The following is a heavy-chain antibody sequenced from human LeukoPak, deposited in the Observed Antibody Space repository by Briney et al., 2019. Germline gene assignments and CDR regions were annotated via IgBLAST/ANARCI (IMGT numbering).Heavy chain of an antibody. CDR2: IKQDGSEK. J-gene: IGHJ4*02. Sequence: GGSLRLSCAASGFTFSCYWMSWVRQAPGKGLERVANIKQDGSEKYYVDSVKGRFTISRDNAKNSLYLQMNSLRAEDTAVYYCARDHPGATFFVYWGQGTLVTVSS. CDR3: ARDHPGATFFVY. V-gene: IGHV3-7*01. D-gene: IGHD1-26*01. CDR1: GFTFSCYW.